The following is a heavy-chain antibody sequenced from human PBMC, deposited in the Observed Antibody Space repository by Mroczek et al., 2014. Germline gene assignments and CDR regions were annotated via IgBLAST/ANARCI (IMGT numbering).Heavy chain of an antibody. V-gene: IGHV1-8*01. D-gene: IGHD6-13*01. CDR3: ARRPPSYSSSWYTFSTYYYMDV. Sequence: VQLVQSGAEVKKPGASVKVSCKASGYTFTSYDINWVRQATGQGLEWMGWMNPNSGNTGYAQKFQGRVTMTRNTSISTAYMELSSLRSEDTAVYYCARRPPSYSSSWYTFSTYYYMDVWGKGTTVTVSS. CDR1: GYTFTSYD. J-gene: IGHJ6*03. CDR2: MNPNSGNT.